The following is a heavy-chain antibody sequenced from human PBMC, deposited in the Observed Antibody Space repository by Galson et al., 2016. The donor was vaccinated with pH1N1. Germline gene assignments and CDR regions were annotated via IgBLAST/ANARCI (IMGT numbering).Heavy chain of an antibody. CDR3: ARSAAAVGNAFDM. CDR1: GGTFSSYT. CDR2: ILPILGIA. D-gene: IGHD6-13*01. V-gene: IGHV1-69*02. Sequence: VSCKASGGTFSSYTINWVRQAPGQGLEWMGRILPILGIANYAQKFQGRVTITADKSTSTAYMEVISLRSDDTAVYYCARSAAAVGNAFDMWGQGTKVTVSS. J-gene: IGHJ3*02.